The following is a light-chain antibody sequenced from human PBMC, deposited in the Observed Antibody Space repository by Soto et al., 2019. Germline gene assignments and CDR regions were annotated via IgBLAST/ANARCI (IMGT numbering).Light chain of an antibody. CDR2: KAS. V-gene: IGKV1-5*03. Sequence: DIQMTQSPSTLSASVGDRVTITCRASQSISSWLAWYQQKPGKAPKLLIYKASSLESGVPSRFSGSGSGNEFTLTISSLQPDDFATYYCQQYNSYLYTFGQGTKVDIX. CDR1: QSISSW. CDR3: QQYNSYLYT. J-gene: IGKJ2*01.